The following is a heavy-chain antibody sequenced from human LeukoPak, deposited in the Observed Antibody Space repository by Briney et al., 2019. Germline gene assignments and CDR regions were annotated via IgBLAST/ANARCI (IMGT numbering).Heavy chain of an antibody. Sequence: GGSLRLSCAASGFTFSNYWMYWVRQAPGEGLVWVSRISSDGSTTANADSVRGRFTISRGNTKSTLYLQMNRLRAEDTAVYFCARSISWHDGRFDPWGQGTLVTVSS. D-gene: IGHD2-2*01. CDR2: ISSDGSTT. CDR3: ARSISWHDGRFDP. J-gene: IGHJ5*02. V-gene: IGHV3-74*01. CDR1: GFTFSNYW.